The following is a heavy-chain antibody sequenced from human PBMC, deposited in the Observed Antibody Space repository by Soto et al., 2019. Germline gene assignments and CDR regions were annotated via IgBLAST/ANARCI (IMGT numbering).Heavy chain of an antibody. J-gene: IGHJ5*02. CDR3: ARDLQMSGSYLDNWFDP. D-gene: IGHD1-26*01. CDR2: ISAYNGNT. CDR1: GYTFTSYG. V-gene: IGHV1-18*01. Sequence: QVQLVQSGAEVKKPGASVKVSCKASGYTFTSYGISWVRQAPGQGLEWMGWISAYNGNTNYAQKLQGRVTMTTDTSXSXXYMELRSLRSDDTAVYYCARDLQMSGSYLDNWFDPWGQGTLVTVSS.